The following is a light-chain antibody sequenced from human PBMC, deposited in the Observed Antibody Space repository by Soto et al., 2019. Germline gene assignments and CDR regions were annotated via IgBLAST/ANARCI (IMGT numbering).Light chain of an antibody. V-gene: IGLV2-8*01. Sequence: QSALTQPPSASGSPGQSVTISCTGTSSDVGGYNYVSWYQQHPGKAPKLMIYEVSKWPAGVPNRFSGSKSGNTASLTVSGLQAEDEADYYCSSYAGSNNLVVGGGTKLTVL. CDR3: SSYAGSNNLV. J-gene: IGLJ2*01. CDR1: SSDVGGYNY. CDR2: EVS.